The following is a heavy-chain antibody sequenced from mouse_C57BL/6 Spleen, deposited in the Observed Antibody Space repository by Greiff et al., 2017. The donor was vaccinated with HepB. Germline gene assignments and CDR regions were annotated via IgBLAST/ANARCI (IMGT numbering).Heavy chain of an antibody. CDR1: GYTFTEYT. V-gene: IGHV1-62-2*01. Sequence: QVQLQQSGAELVKPGASVKLSCKASGYTFTEYTIHWVKQRSGQGLEWIGWFYPGSGSIKYNEKFKDKATLTADKSSSTVDMELSRLTSEDSAVYFCARDDHPAYYGNYVWFAYWGQGTLVTVSA. CDR3: ARDDHPAYYGNYVWFAY. J-gene: IGHJ3*01. D-gene: IGHD2-10*01. CDR2: FYPGSGSI.